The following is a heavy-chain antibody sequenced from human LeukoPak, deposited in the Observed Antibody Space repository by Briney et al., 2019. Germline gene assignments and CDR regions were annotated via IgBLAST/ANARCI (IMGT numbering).Heavy chain of an antibody. V-gene: IGHV1-18*01. Sequence: ASVKVSCKASDYIFNNYGLFWVRQAPGQGLEWMGWISAYNGNTNFAQKFQDRLSMSTDSSTSTAYMELTSLRSEDTAVYFCARSSSIAVGTDYWGQGTLVTVS. J-gene: IGHJ4*02. CDR3: ARSSSIAVGTDY. D-gene: IGHD6-19*01. CDR2: ISAYNGNT. CDR1: DYIFNNYG.